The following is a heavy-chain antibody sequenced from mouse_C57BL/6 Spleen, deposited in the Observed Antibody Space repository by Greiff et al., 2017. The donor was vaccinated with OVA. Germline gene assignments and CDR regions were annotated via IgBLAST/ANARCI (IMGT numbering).Heavy chain of an antibody. V-gene: IGHV5-9*01. CDR3: ARHGSSYYFDY. CDR1: GFTFSSYT. D-gene: IGHD1-1*01. CDR2: ISGGGGNT. Sequence: EVKLVESGGGLVKPGGSLKLSCAASGFTFSSYTMSWVRQTPEKRLEWVATISGGGGNTYYPDSVKGRFTISRDNAKNTLYLQMSSLRSEDTALYYCARHGSSYYFDYWGQGTTLTVSS. J-gene: IGHJ2*01.